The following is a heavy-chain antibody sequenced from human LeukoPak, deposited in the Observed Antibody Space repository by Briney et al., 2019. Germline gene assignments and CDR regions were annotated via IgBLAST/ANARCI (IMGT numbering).Heavy chain of an antibody. CDR3: VRNRVVVPNGDWFDS. CDR1: GFDFNNYD. J-gene: IGHJ5*01. CDR2: IKFHGHET. V-gene: IGHV3-30*02. D-gene: IGHD2-8*01. Sequence: GGSLTLSCVASGFDFNNYDLHWVRQAPGKGLEWVAFIKFHGHETFYADSVEGRFTFSRDNPKNSLYLQMNGLSAEDTAVYYCVRNRVVVPNGDWFDSWGRGTLVTVSS.